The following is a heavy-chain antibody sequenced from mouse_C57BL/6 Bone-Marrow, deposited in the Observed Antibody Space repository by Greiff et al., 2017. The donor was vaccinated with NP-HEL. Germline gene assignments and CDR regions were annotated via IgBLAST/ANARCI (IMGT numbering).Heavy chain of an antibody. Sequence: VQLQQSGAELVRPGASVKLSCTASGFNIKDYYMHWVKQRPEQGLEWIGRIDPEDGDTEYAPKFQGKATMTADTSSNTAYLQLSSLTSEDTAVYYCTTGSPTAHYFDYWGQGTTLTVSS. J-gene: IGHJ2*01. CDR1: GFNIKDYY. CDR2: IDPEDGDT. CDR3: TTGSPTAHYFDY. V-gene: IGHV14-1*01. D-gene: IGHD1-2*01.